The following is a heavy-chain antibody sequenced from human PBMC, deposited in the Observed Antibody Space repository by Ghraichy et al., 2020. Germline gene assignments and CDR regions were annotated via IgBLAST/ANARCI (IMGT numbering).Heavy chain of an antibody. CDR3: ARDGRWYYGMDV. J-gene: IGHJ6*02. D-gene: IGHD4-23*01. V-gene: IGHV3-48*02. CDR1: GFTFNNYA. CDR2: IISSSNTI. Sequence: GGSLRLSCAASGFTFNNYAMNWVRQAPGKGLEWVSYIISSSNTIYYADSVNGRFTISRDNAKNSLYLQMNSLRDEDTAVYYCARDGRWYYGMDVWGQGTTVTVSS.